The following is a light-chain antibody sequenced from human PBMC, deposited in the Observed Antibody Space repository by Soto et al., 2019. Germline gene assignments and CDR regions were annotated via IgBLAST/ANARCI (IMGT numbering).Light chain of an antibody. V-gene: IGKV3-20*01. CDR1: QSVSSND. Sequence: EIVLTQSPGTLSLSPGERATLSCRASQSVSSNDLAWYQQKPGQAPRLLIFDASSRATGISDRFSGSGPGTDCTLTISRLEPEDSAVYYCQQYGTSRVTFGPGTKVDIK. CDR3: QQYGTSRVT. CDR2: DAS. J-gene: IGKJ3*01.